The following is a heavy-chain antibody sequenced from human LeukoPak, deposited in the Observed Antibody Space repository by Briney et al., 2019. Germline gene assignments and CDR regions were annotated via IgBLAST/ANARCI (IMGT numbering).Heavy chain of an antibody. CDR2: INPNSGGT. D-gene: IGHD6-6*01. J-gene: IGHJ4*02. CDR3: ARSSSPIRRDFDY. CDR1: GYTFTGYY. Sequence: ASVKVSCKASGYTFTGYYMHWVRQAPGQGLEWMGRINPNSGGTNYAQKFQGRVTMTRDTSISTAYMELSRLRSEDTAVYYCARSSSPIRRDFDYWGQGTLVTVSS. V-gene: IGHV1-2*06.